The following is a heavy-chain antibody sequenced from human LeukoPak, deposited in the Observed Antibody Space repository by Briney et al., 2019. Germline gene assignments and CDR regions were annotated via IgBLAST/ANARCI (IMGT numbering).Heavy chain of an antibody. V-gene: IGHV3-30*18. J-gene: IGHJ5*02. CDR3: AKGGCSSTTCYHENP. CDR1: GFALTNYW. D-gene: IGHD2-2*01. CDR2: ISYDGTIR. Sequence: GGSLRLSCVASGFALTNYWMHWVRQAPGKGLEWVAVISYDGTIRNYADSVKGRFTVSRDNSKNTLYLQMNSLTAEDTALYYCAKGGCSSTTCYHENPWGERALVTVAS.